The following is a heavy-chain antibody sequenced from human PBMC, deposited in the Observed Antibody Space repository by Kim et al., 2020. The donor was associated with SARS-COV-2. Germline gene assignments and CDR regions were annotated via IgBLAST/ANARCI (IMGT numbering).Heavy chain of an antibody. CDR3: ARAGQQLVRKKNWFDP. D-gene: IGHD6-13*01. Sequence: GGSLRLSCAASGFTFSSYAMHWVRQAPGKGLEWVAVISYDGSNKYYADSVKGRFTISRDNSKNTLYLQMNSLRAEDTAVYYCARAGQQLVRKKNWFDPWGQGTLVTVSS. V-gene: IGHV3-30-3*01. CDR2: ISYDGSNK. CDR1: GFTFSSYA. J-gene: IGHJ5*02.